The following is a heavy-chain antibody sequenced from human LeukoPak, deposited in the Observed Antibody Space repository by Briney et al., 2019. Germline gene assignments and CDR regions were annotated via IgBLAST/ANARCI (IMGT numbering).Heavy chain of an antibody. CDR2: IYYAGTT. D-gene: IGHD1-7*01. V-gene: IGHV4-39*01. CDR1: GGSISTDSYY. CDR3: ARRELYFFDF. J-gene: IGHJ4*02. Sequence: SETLSLTCTVSGGSISTDSYYWGWLRQPPGKGLEWIGSIYYAGTTYYNPSLKSRVTISVDTSKNQFSLKMRSVTAADTAVYYCARRELYFFDFWGQGNLVTVSS.